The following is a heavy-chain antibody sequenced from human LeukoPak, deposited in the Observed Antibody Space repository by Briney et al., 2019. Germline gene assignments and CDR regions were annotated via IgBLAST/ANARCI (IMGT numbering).Heavy chain of an antibody. Sequence: SETLSLTRTVSGGSISSSSYYWGWIRQPPGKGLEWIGSIYYSGSTYYNPSLKSRVTISVDTSKNQFSLKLSSVTAADTAVYFCASYGGKGAYFDYWGQGILVTVSS. CDR2: IYYSGST. J-gene: IGHJ4*02. CDR3: ASYGGKGAYFDY. CDR1: GGSISSSSYY. D-gene: IGHD4-23*01. V-gene: IGHV4-39*07.